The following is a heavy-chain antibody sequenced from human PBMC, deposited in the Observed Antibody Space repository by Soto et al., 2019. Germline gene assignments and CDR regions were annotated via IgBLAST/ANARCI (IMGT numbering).Heavy chain of an antibody. CDR3: ARGGDTAMVYHGMDV. J-gene: IGHJ6*02. CDR1: GYSFTGYF. CDR2: INLNSGGT. D-gene: IGHD5-18*01. V-gene: IGHV1-2*02. Sequence: ASVKVSCKASGYSFTGYFTQWVRQAPGQGLEWMGWINLNSGGTNYAQKFQGRVTMTRDTSISTAYMELSRLRSDDTAVYYCARGGDTAMVYHGMDVWGQGTTVTVSS.